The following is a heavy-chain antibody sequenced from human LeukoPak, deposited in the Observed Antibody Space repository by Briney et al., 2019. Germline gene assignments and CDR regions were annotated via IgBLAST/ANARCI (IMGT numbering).Heavy chain of an antibody. D-gene: IGHD2-2*02. CDR2: IYYSGST. J-gene: IGHJ5*02. CDR3: ARYIVVVPAAIGGAFNWFDP. Sequence: SETLSLTCGVYGGSFSGYYWGWIRQPPGKGLEWIGSIYYSGSTYYNPSLKSRVTISVDTSKNQFSLKLSSVTAADTAVYYCARYIVVVPAAIGGAFNWFDPWGQGTLVTVSS. CDR1: GGSFSGYY. V-gene: IGHV4-39*01.